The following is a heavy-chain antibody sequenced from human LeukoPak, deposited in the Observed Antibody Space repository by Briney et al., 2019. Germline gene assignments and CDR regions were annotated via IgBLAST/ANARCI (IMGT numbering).Heavy chain of an antibody. Sequence: ASVKVSCKASGHTLTEISMHWVRQAPGKGFEWMGGVDPEDGETIYAQKFQGRVTMTDDPSTDTAYMELSSLRSEDTAAYYCVTHFDSSGPDAFDIWGQGTMVTVSS. J-gene: IGHJ3*02. CDR1: GHTLTEIS. CDR3: VTHFDSSGPDAFDI. D-gene: IGHD3-22*01. V-gene: IGHV1-24*01. CDR2: VDPEDGET.